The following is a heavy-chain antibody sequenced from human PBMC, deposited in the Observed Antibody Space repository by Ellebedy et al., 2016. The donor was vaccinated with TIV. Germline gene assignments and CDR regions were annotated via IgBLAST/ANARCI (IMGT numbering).Heavy chain of an antibody. Sequence: GESLKISCAASGFTFCTFPMSWVRQAPGKGLEWVSAVSPSGDYTPYADSVKGRFTISRDNSKNTLYLQMNSLRAEDTAVYYCAREYEEYYFDYWGQGTLVTVSS. V-gene: IGHV3-23*01. CDR1: GFTFCTFP. J-gene: IGHJ4*02. D-gene: IGHD3-10*01. CDR3: AREYEEYYFDY. CDR2: VSPSGDYT.